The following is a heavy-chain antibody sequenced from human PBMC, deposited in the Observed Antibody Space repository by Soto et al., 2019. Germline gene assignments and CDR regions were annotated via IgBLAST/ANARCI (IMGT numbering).Heavy chain of an antibody. J-gene: IGHJ4*02. Sequence: PSETLSLTCAVYGGSFSGYYWSWIRQPPGKGLEWIGEINHSGSTNYNPSLKSRVTISVDTSKNQFSLKLTSMTAADTAVYYCASRPATETFFDHWGQGTQVTVSS. D-gene: IGHD2-2*01. CDR2: INHSGST. CDR1: GGSFSGYY. CDR3: ASRPATETFFDH. V-gene: IGHV4-34*01.